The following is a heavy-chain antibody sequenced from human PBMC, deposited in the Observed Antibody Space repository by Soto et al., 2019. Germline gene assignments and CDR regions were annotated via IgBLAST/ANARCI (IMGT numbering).Heavy chain of an antibody. Sequence: EVQLVESGGGLVQPGGSLRLSCAASGVTVSSNYMSWVRQAPGKGLEWVSVIYSGGSTYYADSVKGRFTISRDNFKNTLYLQMNSLRVEDTAVYYCARHGYNYGGGYFDYWGQGTLVTVSS. CDR3: ARHGYNYGGGYFDY. D-gene: IGHD5-18*01. CDR2: IYSGGST. J-gene: IGHJ4*02. CDR1: GVTVSSNY. V-gene: IGHV3-66*04.